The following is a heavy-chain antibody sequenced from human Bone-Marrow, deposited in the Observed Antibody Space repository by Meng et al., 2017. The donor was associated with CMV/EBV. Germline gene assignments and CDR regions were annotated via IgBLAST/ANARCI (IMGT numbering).Heavy chain of an antibody. V-gene: IGHV3-23*01. J-gene: IGHJ2*01. Sequence: CAGSAYTWRSYAMRCVRQARGRRQKWVEDISGSSGTQYYAHSVKGRFTIARANSKNTLYLQMNSLRVEDTAVYSCARAAGDYTHFDLWGRGTLVTVSS. CDR1: AYTWRSYA. CDR2: ISGSSGTQ. CDR3: ARAAGDYTHFDL. D-gene: IGHD6-13*01.